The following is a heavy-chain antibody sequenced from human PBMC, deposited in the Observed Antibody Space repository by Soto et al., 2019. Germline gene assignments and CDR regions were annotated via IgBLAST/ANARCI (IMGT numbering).Heavy chain of an antibody. D-gene: IGHD6-19*01. Sequence: SETLSLTCTVSGGSISSYYWSWVRQSPGKGLEWIESIYYSGSTHYNPSLKSRVTVSVDTSKNQFSLKLTSVTAADTAVYFCVSHRNYIVVSGSFFDYWSQGTLVTVSS. J-gene: IGHJ4*02. V-gene: IGHV4-39*01. CDR3: VSHRNYIVVSGSFFDY. CDR1: GGSISSYY. CDR2: IYYSGST.